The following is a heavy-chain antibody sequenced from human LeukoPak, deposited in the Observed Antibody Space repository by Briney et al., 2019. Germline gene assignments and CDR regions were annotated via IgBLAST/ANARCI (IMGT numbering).Heavy chain of an antibody. V-gene: IGHV4-39*07. Sequence: PSETLSLTCSVSGGSISSGGYYWGWIRQPPGKGLEWIGSMCYSGSTHYNPSLKSRVTISVYTSTNQFSLKLTSVTAADTAVYYCARDRYEYCSGGRCQLNWFDSWGQGTLVTVSS. CDR2: MCYSGST. CDR3: ARDRYEYCSGGRCQLNWFDS. CDR1: GGSISSGGYY. J-gene: IGHJ5*01. D-gene: IGHD2-15*01.